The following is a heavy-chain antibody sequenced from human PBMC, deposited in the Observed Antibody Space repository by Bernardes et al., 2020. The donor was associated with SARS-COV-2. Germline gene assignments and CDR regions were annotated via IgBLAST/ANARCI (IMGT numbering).Heavy chain of an antibody. V-gene: IGHV4-59*08. CDR2: IYYSGST. J-gene: IGHJ6*02. CDR3: ARFAKYLGGIAVAGTFGYYYGMDV. D-gene: IGHD6-19*01. Sequence: SETLSLTCTVSGGSISSYYWSWIRQPPGKGLEWIGYIYYSGSTNYNPSLKSRVTISVDTSKNQFSLKLSSVTAADTAVYYCARFAKYLGGIAVAGTFGYYYGMDVWGQGTTVTVSS. CDR1: GGSISSYY.